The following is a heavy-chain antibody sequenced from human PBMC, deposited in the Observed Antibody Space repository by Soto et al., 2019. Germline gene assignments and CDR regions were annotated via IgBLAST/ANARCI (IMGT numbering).Heavy chain of an antibody. V-gene: IGHV4-61*01. CDR3: AKDPRFYGMDV. CDR1: GASVSSDIYS. J-gene: IGHJ6*02. Sequence: SEILSLTCTVSGASVSSDIYSWAWIRQPPGKGLEWIGCFYFTGSTKTNPSLQSRVSISVDESKNQMSPKLNSVTAADTAVHYCAKDPRFYGMDVWGQGTTVTVSS. CDR2: FYFTGST.